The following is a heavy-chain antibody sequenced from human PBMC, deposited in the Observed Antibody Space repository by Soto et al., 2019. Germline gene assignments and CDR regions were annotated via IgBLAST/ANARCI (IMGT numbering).Heavy chain of an antibody. CDR3: ATGFGGNYGH. CDR2: IKSKTDGGTT. Sequence: EVQLVESGGGWVKPGGSLRVSCAASGFSFNNAWMNWVRQAPGKGLEWVGRIKSKTDGGTTDYAAPEKGRFTISRDDSKNTLYLQMNSLKTEDTAVYYCATGFGGNYGHWGQGTLVTVSS. CDR1: GFSFNNAW. J-gene: IGHJ4*02. D-gene: IGHD2-21*02. V-gene: IGHV3-15*07.